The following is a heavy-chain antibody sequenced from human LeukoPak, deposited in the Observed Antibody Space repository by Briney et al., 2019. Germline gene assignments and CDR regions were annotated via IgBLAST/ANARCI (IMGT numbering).Heavy chain of an antibody. J-gene: IGHJ6*03. Sequence: ASVKVSCKDSGYTFTGYFMHWVRQAPGQGLEWMGWINPNSGGTNYAQKFQGRVTMTRDTSISTAYMELSRLGSDDTAVYYCARGAVPVFYYYMDVWGKGTTVTVSS. CDR1: GYTFTGYF. D-gene: IGHD2-2*01. V-gene: IGHV1-2*02. CDR2: INPNSGGT. CDR3: ARGAVPVFYYYMDV.